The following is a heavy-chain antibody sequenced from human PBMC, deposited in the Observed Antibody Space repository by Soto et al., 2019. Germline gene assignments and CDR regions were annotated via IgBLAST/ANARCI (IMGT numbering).Heavy chain of an antibody. CDR2: ILWDDDR. Sequence: QITLKESGPTLVKLTQTVTLTCTFSGFSLSTNGMVVGLIRQPPGRALAWLALILWDDDRRYSPSLESRLTIRQDTSKNQVVLTMANIEPVDTATYYCAHGHCGHDCYMIHFDNWGPGTLVTVSS. J-gene: IGHJ4*02. CDR1: GFSLSTNGMV. V-gene: IGHV2-5*02. D-gene: IGHD2-21*02. CDR3: AHGHCGHDCYMIHFDN.